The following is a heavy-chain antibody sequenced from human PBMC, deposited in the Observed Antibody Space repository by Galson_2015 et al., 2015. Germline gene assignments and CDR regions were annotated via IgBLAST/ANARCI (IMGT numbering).Heavy chain of an antibody. V-gene: IGHV3-23*01. Sequence: SLRLSCAASGFTFSSYAMSWVRQAPGKGLEWVSAISGSGGSTYYADSVKGRFTISRDNSKNTLYLQMNSLRAEDTAVYYCAIPVGIFGVVTHDAFDIWGQGTMVTVSS. CDR3: AIPVGIFGVVTHDAFDI. CDR2: ISGSGGST. CDR1: GFTFSSYA. J-gene: IGHJ3*02. D-gene: IGHD3-3*01.